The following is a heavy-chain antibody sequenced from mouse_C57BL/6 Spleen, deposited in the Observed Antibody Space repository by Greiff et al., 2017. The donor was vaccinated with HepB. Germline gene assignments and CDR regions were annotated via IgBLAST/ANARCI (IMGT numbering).Heavy chain of an antibody. CDR2: ISDGGSYT. Sequence: EVKLMESGGGLVKPGGSLKLSCAASGFTFSSYAMSWVRQTPEKRLEWVATISDGGSYTYYPDNVKGRFTISRDNAKNNLYLQMSHLKSEDTAMYYCARDRHYDYDENYAMDYWGQGTSVTVSS. V-gene: IGHV5-4*01. J-gene: IGHJ4*01. CDR1: GFTFSSYA. CDR3: ARDRHYDYDENYAMDY. D-gene: IGHD2-4*01.